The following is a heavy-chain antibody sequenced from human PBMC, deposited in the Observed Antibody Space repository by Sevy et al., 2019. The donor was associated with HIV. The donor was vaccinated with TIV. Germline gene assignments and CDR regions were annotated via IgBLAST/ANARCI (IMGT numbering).Heavy chain of an antibody. J-gene: IGHJ4*02. CDR2: INQAGSYK. Sequence: GGSLRLSCAASGFTFSDSGMTWVRQGPGKGLEWVANINQAGSYKYYVDSVRGRFTISRDNAKNSLYLQMNSLRVEDTALYYCAGGGFLSRYWGQGSLVTVSS. CDR1: GFTFSDSG. V-gene: IGHV3-7*01. CDR3: AGGGFLSRY. D-gene: IGHD2-15*01.